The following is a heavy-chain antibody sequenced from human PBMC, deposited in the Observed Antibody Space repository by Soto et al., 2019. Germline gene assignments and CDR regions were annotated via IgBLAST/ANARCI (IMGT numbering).Heavy chain of an antibody. J-gene: IGHJ5*02. CDR3: ARRVSSSGRNNNWFDP. V-gene: IGHV4-34*01. D-gene: IGHD6-19*01. CDR1: GRSFSGYY. Sequence: QVQLQQWGAGLLKPSETLSLTCAVYGRSFSGYYWSWIRQPPGKGLEWIGEINHSGSTNYNPSLKSRVTISVDTSKNQFSLKLSSVTAADTAVYYCARRVSSSGRNNNWFDPWGQGTLVTVSS. CDR2: INHSGST.